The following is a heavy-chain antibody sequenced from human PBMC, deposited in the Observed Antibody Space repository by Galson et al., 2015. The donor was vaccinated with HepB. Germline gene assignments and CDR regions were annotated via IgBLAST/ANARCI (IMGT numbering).Heavy chain of an antibody. V-gene: IGHV4-34*01. D-gene: IGHD3-10*01. J-gene: IGHJ6*02. CDR2: INHSGST. CDR1: SGSFSGYY. CDR3: ARGERNFGYYGSGSYTYFYNGMDV. Sequence: ETLSLTCAVYSGSFSGYYWSWIRQPPGKGLEWIGEINHSGSTNYNPSLKSRVTISVDTSKNQFSLKLSSVTAADTAVYHCARGERNFGYYGSGSYTYFYNGMDVWGQGTTVTVSS.